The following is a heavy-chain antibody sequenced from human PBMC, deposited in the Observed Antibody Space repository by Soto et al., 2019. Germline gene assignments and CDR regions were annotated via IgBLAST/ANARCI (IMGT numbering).Heavy chain of an antibody. Sequence: SLKVFCQTSGYTFTSYAMHWVHQAPGQRREWMGWINAGNGNTKYSQKFQGRVTITRDTSASTAYMELSSLRSEDTAVYYCAGDTVVVLTPWDLGMDVGGQATTVTVSS. CDR1: GYTFTSYA. V-gene: IGHV1-3*01. D-gene: IGHD3-22*01. CDR2: INAGNGNT. J-gene: IGHJ6*02. CDR3: AGDTVVVLTPWDLGMDV.